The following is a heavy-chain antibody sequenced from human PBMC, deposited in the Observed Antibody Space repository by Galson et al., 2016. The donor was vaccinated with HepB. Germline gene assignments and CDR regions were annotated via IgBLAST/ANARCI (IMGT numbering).Heavy chain of an antibody. CDR2: IGWNSGSI. J-gene: IGHJ6*04. CDR3: TKDKGGGDRFYYGMDV. V-gene: IGHV3-9*01. CDR1: GFTFDDYA. D-gene: IGHD3-16*01. Sequence: SLRLSCAASGFTFDDYAMHWVRQAPGKGLEWVAGIGWNSGSIDYADSVRGRFTISRDNAKKSLYLQMNSLRAEDTALYYCTKDKGGGDRFYYGMDVWGKGTTVTVSS.